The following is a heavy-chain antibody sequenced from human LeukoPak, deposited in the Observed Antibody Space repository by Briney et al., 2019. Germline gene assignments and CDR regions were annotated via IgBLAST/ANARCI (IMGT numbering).Heavy chain of an antibody. CDR3: AYSVSAAINNFFDP. D-gene: IGHD2-2*02. CDR2: IIPMFTTP. CDR1: GGTFSTPA. V-gene: IGHV1-69*06. Sequence: SVKVSCKTSGGTFSTPAISWFRQAPGQGLEWMARIIPMFTTPDYAYKFLDRVTITADKSASTAYMELTTLTSDDAAVYFCAYSVSAAINNFFDPWGQGTLVTVSS. J-gene: IGHJ5*02.